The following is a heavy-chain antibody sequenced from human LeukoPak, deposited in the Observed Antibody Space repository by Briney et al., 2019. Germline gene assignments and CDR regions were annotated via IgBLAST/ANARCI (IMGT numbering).Heavy chain of an antibody. CDR2: IYYSGST. CDR1: GGSISSSSYY. D-gene: IGHD3-10*01. CDR3: ARGDYYGSGSDY. V-gene: IGHV4-39*07. J-gene: IGHJ4*02. Sequence: SETLSLTCTVSGGSISSSSYYWGWIRQPPGKGLEWIGSIYYSGSTYYNPSLKSRVTISVDTSKNQFSLKLSSVTAADTAVYYCARGDYYGSGSDYWGQGTLVTVSS.